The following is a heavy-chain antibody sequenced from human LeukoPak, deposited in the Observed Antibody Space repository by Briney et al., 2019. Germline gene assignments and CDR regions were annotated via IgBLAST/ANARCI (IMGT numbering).Heavy chain of an antibody. D-gene: IGHD6-13*01. CDR1: GGSISSYY. Sequence: SETLSLTCTVSGGSISSYYWTWIRQPAGKGLEWIGRIYTSGSTNYNPSLKSRVTMSVDTSNNQFSLNLSSVTAADTVVYYCARQIIAAGKNYYGMDVWGQGTTVTVSS. CDR3: ARQIIAAGKNYYGMDV. CDR2: IYTSGST. V-gene: IGHV4-4*07. J-gene: IGHJ6*02.